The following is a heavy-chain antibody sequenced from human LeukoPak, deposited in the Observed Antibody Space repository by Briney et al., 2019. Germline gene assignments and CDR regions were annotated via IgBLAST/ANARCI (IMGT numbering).Heavy chain of an antibody. V-gene: IGHV4-34*01. CDR3: ARGLGGYDFWSGYYGIDP. J-gene: IGHJ5*02. CDR1: GGCFSGYY. CDR2: INHSGST. Sequence: SETLSLTCAVYGGCFSGYYWSWIRQPPGKGLEWIGEINHSGSTNYNPSLTSRVTISVDASKKQFSLKLSSVTAADTAVYYCARGLGGYDFWSGYYGIDPWGQGTLVTVSS. D-gene: IGHD3-3*01.